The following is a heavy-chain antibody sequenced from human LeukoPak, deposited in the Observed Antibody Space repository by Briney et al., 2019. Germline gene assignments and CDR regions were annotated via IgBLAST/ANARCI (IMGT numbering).Heavy chain of an antibody. D-gene: IGHD6-19*01. Sequence: SETLSLTCTVSGGSISSYYWSWIRQPPGKGLEWIGYIHFSGSTNYNPSLKSRVTISVDTSKNQFSLKLNSVTAADTAVYYCARRKQRLSPFDYWGQGTLVTVSS. CDR1: GGSISSYY. V-gene: IGHV4-59*08. CDR3: ARRKQRLSPFDY. J-gene: IGHJ4*02. CDR2: IHFSGST.